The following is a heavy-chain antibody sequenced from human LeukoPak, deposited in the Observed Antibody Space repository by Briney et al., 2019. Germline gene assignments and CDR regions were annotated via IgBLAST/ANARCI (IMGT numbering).Heavy chain of an antibody. CDR3: ARDLATVKTGPDY. CDR1: GFTFSSYS. D-gene: IGHD4-11*01. CDR2: ISSSSSYI. J-gene: IGHJ4*02. Sequence: GGSLRLSCAASGFTFSSYSMNWVRQAPGKGLEWVSSISSSSSYIYYADSVKGRFTISRDNPKNSLYLQMNSLRAEDTALYYCARDLATVKTGPDYWGQGTLVSVSS. V-gene: IGHV3-21*01.